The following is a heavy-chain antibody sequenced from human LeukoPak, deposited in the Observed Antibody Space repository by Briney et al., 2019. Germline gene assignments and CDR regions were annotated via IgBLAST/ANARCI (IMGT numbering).Heavy chain of an antibody. CDR2: INHSGRT. CDR1: GGSFSGYY. Sequence: SETLSLTCAVYGGSFSGYYWSWIRQPPGKGLEWIGEINHSGRTNYNPSLKSRVTISVDTSKNQFSLKLSSVTAADTAVYYCARGGIFWSGHLAFDIWGQGTMVTVSS. CDR3: ARGGIFWSGHLAFDI. V-gene: IGHV4-34*01. J-gene: IGHJ3*02. D-gene: IGHD2-21*01.